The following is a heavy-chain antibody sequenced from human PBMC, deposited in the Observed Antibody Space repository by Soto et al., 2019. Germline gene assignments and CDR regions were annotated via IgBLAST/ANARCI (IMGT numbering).Heavy chain of an antibody. J-gene: IGHJ6*02. D-gene: IGHD6-13*01. Sequence: HPGGSLRLSCAASGFTFSSYAMHWVRQAPGKGLEWVAVISYDGSNKYYADSVKGRFTISRDNSKNTLYLQMNSLRAEDTAVYYCARGSAAAGPDYYYYGMDVWRQGTTVTVSS. CDR2: ISYDGSNK. CDR3: ARGSAAAGPDYYYYGMDV. V-gene: IGHV3-30-3*01. CDR1: GFTFSSYA.